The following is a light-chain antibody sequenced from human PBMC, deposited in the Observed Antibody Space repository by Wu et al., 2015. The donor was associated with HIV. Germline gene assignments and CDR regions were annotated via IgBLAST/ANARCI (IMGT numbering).Light chain of an antibody. J-gene: IGKJ2*03. CDR2: DAS. V-gene: IGKV3-11*01. CDR1: QSVSSY. CDR3: QQRSNWYS. Sequence: EIVMTQSPATLSVSPGERATLSCRASQSVSSYFAWYQQKPGQAPRLLIYDASNRATGIPARFSGSGSGTDFTLTISSLEPEDFAVYYCQQRSNWYSFGQGTKLEIK.